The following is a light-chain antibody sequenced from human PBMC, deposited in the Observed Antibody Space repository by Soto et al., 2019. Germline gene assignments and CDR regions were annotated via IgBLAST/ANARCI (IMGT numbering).Light chain of an antibody. V-gene: IGKV1-5*03. J-gene: IGKJ2*01. CDR1: QSISTY. CDR3: QQYNEYPYT. Sequence: DIQMTQSPSTLSASVGDRVSITCRASQSISTYLAWYQQKPGRAPQALIYRASSLESGVPSRFSGSGSGTGFTLTICSLLPDDFATYYCQQYNEYPYTCGQGTKLEIK. CDR2: RAS.